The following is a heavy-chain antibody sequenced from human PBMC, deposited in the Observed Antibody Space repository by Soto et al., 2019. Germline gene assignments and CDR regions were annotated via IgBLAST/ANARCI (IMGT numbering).Heavy chain of an antibody. J-gene: IGHJ4*02. CDR2: IYYTVST. Sequence: QVQLQESGPGLVNPSETLSLTCSVSGGSITGYYWIWIRQPPGKGLECIGYIYYTVSTYYSPSLESRVTISVDTSKDQFSLRLSSVTTADTAVYYCARGILGSTTPFDLWGQGSLVTVSS. V-gene: IGHV4-59*01. CDR3: ARGILGSTTPFDL. CDR1: GGSITGYY. D-gene: IGHD1-26*01.